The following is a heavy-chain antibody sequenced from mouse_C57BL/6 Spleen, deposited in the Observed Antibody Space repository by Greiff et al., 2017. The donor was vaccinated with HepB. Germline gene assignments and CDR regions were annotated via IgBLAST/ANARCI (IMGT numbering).Heavy chain of an antibody. CDR1: GYTFTSYW. Sequence: QVQLQQPGAELVKPGASVKLSCKASGYTFTSYWMHWVKQRPGQGLEWIGMIHPNSGSTNYNEKFKSKATLTVDKSSSTAYMQLSSLTSEDSAVYYCARAGDSSGYYAMDYWGQGTSVTVSS. D-gene: IGHD3-2*02. V-gene: IGHV1-64*01. J-gene: IGHJ4*01. CDR3: ARAGDSSGYYAMDY. CDR2: IHPNSGST.